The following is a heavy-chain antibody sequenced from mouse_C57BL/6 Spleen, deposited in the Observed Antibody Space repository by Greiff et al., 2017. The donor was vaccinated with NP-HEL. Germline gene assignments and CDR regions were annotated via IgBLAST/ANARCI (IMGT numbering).Heavy chain of an antibody. CDR2: IYPRSGNT. V-gene: IGHV1-81*01. CDR3: ARSRGTAIFDY. D-gene: IGHD4-1*01. J-gene: IGHJ2*01. CDR1: GYTFTSYG. Sequence: VKLQQSGAELARPGASVKLSCKASGYTFTSYGISWVKQRTGQGLEWIGEIYPRSGNTYYNEKFKGKATLTADKSSSTAYMELRSLTSEDSAVYFCARSRGTAIFDYWGQGTTLTVSS.